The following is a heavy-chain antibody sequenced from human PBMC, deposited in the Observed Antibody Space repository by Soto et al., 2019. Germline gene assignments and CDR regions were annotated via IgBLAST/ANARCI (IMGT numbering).Heavy chain of an antibody. D-gene: IGHD3-22*01. V-gene: IGHV3-30-3*01. Sequence: PGGSLRLSCAASGFTFSSYAMHWVRQAPGKGLEWVAVISYDGSNKYYADSVKGRFTISRDNSKNTLYLQMNSLRAEDTAVYYCARRGGSRYYDSSGLFGGYFDLWGRGTLVTVSS. CDR2: ISYDGSNK. CDR3: ARRGGSRYYDSSGLFGGYFDL. J-gene: IGHJ2*01. CDR1: GFTFSSYA.